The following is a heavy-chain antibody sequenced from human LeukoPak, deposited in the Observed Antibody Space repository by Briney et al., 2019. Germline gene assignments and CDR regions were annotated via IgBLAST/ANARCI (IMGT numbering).Heavy chain of an antibody. CDR1: GFTFSSYG. J-gene: IGHJ6*02. V-gene: IGHV3-33*01. Sequence: GGSLRLSCAASGFTFSSYGMHWVRQAPGKGLEWGAVIWYDGSNKYYADSVKGRFTISRDNSKNTLYLQMNSLRAEDTAVYYCARGVTMVRGVTYYYYYGMDVWGQGNTVTVSS. CDR2: IWYDGSNK. D-gene: IGHD3-10*01. CDR3: ARGVTMVRGVTYYYYYGMDV.